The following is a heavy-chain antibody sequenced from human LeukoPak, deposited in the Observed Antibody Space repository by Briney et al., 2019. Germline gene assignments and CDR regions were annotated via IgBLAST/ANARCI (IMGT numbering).Heavy chain of an antibody. CDR2: ISSSGSTI. V-gene: IGHV3-11*01. Sequence: GGSLRLFCAASGFTFSDYYMSWIRQPPGEGLEWVSYISSSGSTIYYAHSVKGRFTISRDNAKNSLYLQMNSLRAEDTAVYYCARPEVVAGTYYYYYYMDVCGKGTTVTVSS. CDR1: GFTFSDYY. CDR3: ARPEVVAGTYYYYYYMDV. J-gene: IGHJ6*03. D-gene: IGHD2-15*01.